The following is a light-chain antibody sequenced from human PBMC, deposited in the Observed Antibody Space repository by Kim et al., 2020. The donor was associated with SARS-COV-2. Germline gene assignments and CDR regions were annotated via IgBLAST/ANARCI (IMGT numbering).Light chain of an antibody. CDR3: QQYGNSPRT. V-gene: IGKV3-20*01. Sequence: EIVLTQSPGTLSLSPGERATLSCRASQSISTYLAWYQQKPGQAPRLLIYGASSRATGIPDRFSGSGSGTDFTLTIRRLEPEDFAVYYCQQYGNSPRTFGQGTKVDIK. CDR2: GAS. CDR1: QSISTY. J-gene: IGKJ1*01.